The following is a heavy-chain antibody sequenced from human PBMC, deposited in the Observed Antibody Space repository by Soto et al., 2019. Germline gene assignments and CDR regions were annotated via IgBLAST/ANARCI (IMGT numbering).Heavy chain of an antibody. CDR3: XXXXXGXYFDY. CDR1: GFSFSSYA. D-gene: IGHD6-19*01. Sequence: EVQLLESGGGLVQPGGSLRLSCAASGFSFSSYAMNWVRQAPGKGLEWVSVISGSGDSTYYADSVKGRFTISRDNSKXXXXXXXXXXXXXXXXXXXXXXXXXGXYFDYWGQGTLVIVSS. CDR2: ISGSGDST. J-gene: IGHJ4*02. V-gene: IGHV3-23*01.